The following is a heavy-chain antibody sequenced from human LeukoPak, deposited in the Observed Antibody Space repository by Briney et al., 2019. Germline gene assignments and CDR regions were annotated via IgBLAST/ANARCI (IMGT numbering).Heavy chain of an antibody. V-gene: IGHV3-66*02. CDR1: GFTVSSNC. Sequence: GGSLRLSCAASGFTVSSNCMSWVRQAPGQGLEGVSVIYSGGSTYYADSVRGRFTISRDNSKNTLYLQMNSLRPEDTAVYYCARGGGNWGYFDYWGQGTLVTVSS. D-gene: IGHD7-27*01. CDR3: ARGGGNWGYFDY. J-gene: IGHJ4*02. CDR2: IYSGGST.